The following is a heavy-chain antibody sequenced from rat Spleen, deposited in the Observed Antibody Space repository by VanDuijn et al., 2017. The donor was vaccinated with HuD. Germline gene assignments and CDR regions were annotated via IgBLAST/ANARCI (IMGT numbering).Heavy chain of an antibody. CDR1: GFTFSDYN. CDR3: VSLTMGGMDA. J-gene: IGHJ4*01. V-gene: IGHV5-7*01. CDR2: ISYDGSST. D-gene: IGHD1-7*01. Sequence: EVQLVESGGGLVQPGRSLKLSCAASGFTFSDYNMAWVRQAPKKGLEWVATISYDGSSTYYRDSVKGRFTISRDNAKSTLYLQMDSLRSEDTATSYCVSLTMGGMDAWGQGASVTVSS.